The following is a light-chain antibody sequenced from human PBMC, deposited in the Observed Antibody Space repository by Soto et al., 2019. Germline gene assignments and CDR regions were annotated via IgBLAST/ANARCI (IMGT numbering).Light chain of an antibody. V-gene: IGLV1-44*01. CDR2: SNN. CDR3: AAWDDSLNGPV. Sequence: QSVLTQPPSASGTPGQRVTISCSGSSSNIGSNTVNWYQQLPGTAPKPLIYSNNHRPSGVPDRFSGSNSGTSASLAISGRQSEDEADYYCAAWDDSLNGPVFGGGTKVTVL. CDR1: SSNIGSNT. J-gene: IGLJ3*02.